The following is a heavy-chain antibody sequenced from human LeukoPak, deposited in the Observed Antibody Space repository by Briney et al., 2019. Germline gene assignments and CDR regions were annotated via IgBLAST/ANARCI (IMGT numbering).Heavy chain of an antibody. V-gene: IGHV1-69*05. CDR2: IISIFGTA. J-gene: IGHJ4*02. CDR1: GVTFSSYA. Sequence: SSVKVSCKASGVTFSSYAISWVRQAPGHGLEWMGRIISIFGTANYAQKFQGRVTITTDESTNTAYMELSSLRSEDTAVYYCARGNWDSSGWYYDYWGQGTLVTVSS. CDR3: ARGNWDSSGWYYDY. D-gene: IGHD6-19*01.